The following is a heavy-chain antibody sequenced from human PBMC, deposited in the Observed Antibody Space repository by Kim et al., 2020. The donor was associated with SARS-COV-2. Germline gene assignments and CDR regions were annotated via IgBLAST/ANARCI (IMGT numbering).Heavy chain of an antibody. CDR1: GFIFSTYS. D-gene: IGHD3-9*01. CDR2: ISSSGSYM. J-gene: IGHJ3*01. CDR3: ARDNVLCDALTGNSYAFDL. V-gene: IGHV3-21*01. Sequence: GGSLRLSCTASGFIFSTYSMNWVRKAPGKGLEWVSFISSSGSYMYYADSVKGRFTITRDNGKNSLFLQMSSLRDKDTAVYYCARDNVLCDALTGNSYAFDLWGQGTMVSISS.